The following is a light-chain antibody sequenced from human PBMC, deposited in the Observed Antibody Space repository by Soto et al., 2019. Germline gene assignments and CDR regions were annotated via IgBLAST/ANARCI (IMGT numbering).Light chain of an antibody. CDR2: SAS. Sequence: IVWTQSPGTLSLSPGERATLSCRASQSVNNNYVAWYQQKPGQAPRLLIHSASTRAPGIPARFSGSGSGTDFTLTISSLEPEDFAVFYCQQRSNWPLITFGQGTRLEIK. CDR3: QQRSNWPLIT. CDR1: QSVNNNY. J-gene: IGKJ5*01. V-gene: IGKV3-11*01.